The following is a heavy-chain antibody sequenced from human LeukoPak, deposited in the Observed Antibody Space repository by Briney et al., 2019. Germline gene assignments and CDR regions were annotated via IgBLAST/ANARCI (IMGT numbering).Heavy chain of an antibody. CDR1: GFTFSSSA. D-gene: IGHD6-13*01. J-gene: IGHJ5*02. CDR3: ATRGSSSWYGTNWFDP. Sequence: PGGSLRLSCAASGFTFSSSAMSWVRQVPGKGLEWVSGISASGGSTSYADSVRGRFTISRDNSKNTLYVQMNSLRDEDTAVYYCATRGSSSWYGTNWFDPWGQGTLVTVSS. CDR2: ISASGGST. V-gene: IGHV3-23*01.